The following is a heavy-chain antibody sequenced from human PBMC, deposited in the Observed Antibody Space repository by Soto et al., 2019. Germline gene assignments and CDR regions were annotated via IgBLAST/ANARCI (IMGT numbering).Heavy chain of an antibody. V-gene: IGHV1-3*01. CDR1: GYTFTSYA. Sequence: QVQLVQSGAEVKKPGASVKVSCKASGYTFTSYAMHWVRQAPGQRFEWMGWINAGNGNTKYSQKFQGRVTITRDTSASTAYMELSSLRSEDTAVYYCARTNLWPAAMGYFDYWGQGTLVTVSS. J-gene: IGHJ4*02. D-gene: IGHD2-2*01. CDR3: ARTNLWPAAMGYFDY. CDR2: INAGNGNT.